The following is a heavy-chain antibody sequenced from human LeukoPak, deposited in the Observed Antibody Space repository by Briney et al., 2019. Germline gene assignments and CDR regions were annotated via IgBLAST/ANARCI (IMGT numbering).Heavy chain of an antibody. D-gene: IGHD7-27*01. Sequence: SETLSLTCTVPGGSISSYYWSWIRQPPGKGLEWIGYIYYSGSTSYNPSLKSRVTISADTSKNQFSLKLISVTAADTAVYYCASRKLGNDYWGQGTLVTVSS. V-gene: IGHV4-59*01. CDR1: GGSISSYY. CDR3: ASRKLGNDY. J-gene: IGHJ4*02. CDR2: IYYSGST.